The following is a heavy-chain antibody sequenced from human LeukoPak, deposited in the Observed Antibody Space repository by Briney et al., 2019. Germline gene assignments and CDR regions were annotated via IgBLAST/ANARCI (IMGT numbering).Heavy chain of an antibody. CDR3: ARGSDCSGGSCYSYWYFDL. V-gene: IGHV3-33*01. CDR2: IWYDGSGK. J-gene: IGHJ2*01. D-gene: IGHD2-15*01. CDR1: RFTFTDYG. Sequence: GGSLRLSCAASRFTFTDYGMHWVRQPPGKGLEWVALIWYDGSGKYYADSVKGRFTISRDNSKNTLYLQMNSLRAGDTAVYYCARGSDCSGGSCYSYWYFDLWGRGTLVTVSS.